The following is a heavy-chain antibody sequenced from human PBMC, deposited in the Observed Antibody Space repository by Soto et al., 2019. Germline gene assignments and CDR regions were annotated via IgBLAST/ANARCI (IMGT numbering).Heavy chain of an antibody. CDR2: ISSSSSYI. Sequence: GGSLRLSCAASGFTFSSYSMNWVRQAPGKGLEWVSSISSSSSYIYYADSVKGRFTISRDNAKNSLYLQMNSLRAEDTAVYYCARDLSVRYYDSSGYYSGIDYWGQGTLVTVSS. CDR1: GFTFSSYS. J-gene: IGHJ4*02. D-gene: IGHD3-22*01. CDR3: ARDLSVRYYDSSGYYSGIDY. V-gene: IGHV3-21*01.